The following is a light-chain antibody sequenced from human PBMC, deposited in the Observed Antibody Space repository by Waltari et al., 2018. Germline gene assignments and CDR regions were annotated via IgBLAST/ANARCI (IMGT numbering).Light chain of an antibody. Sequence: QSVLTQPPSVSAAPGQRVTISCSGGSSNIGNNYVSWYRQFPGTAPKLLLYENTERPSGVPGRVSGSKSGTSATLDITGLQAGDEADYYCGTWDSSLSGAVFGGGTHLTVL. J-gene: IGLJ7*01. V-gene: IGLV1-51*02. CDR1: SSNIGNNY. CDR3: GTWDSSLSGAV. CDR2: ENT.